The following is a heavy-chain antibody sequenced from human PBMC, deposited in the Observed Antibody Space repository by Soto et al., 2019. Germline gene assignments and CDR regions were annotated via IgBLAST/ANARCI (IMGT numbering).Heavy chain of an antibody. J-gene: IGHJ4*02. Sequence: QVQLVQSGAEVKKPGASVKVSCKASGYTFTNYAMHWXRXAPGQRLEWMGWIIAGNGNTKYSQNFQGRVTITGDTSXXXXXXXXXXXXXXXXXXXXXXXXXXXXFPYFDSWGQGTLVTVSS. CDR2: IIAGNGNT. V-gene: IGHV1-3*01. CDR3: XXXXXXXFPYFDS. CDR1: GYTFTNYA.